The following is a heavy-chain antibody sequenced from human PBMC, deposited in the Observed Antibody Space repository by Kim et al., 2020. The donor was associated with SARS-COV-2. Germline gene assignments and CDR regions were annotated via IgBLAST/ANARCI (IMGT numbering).Heavy chain of an antibody. CDR1: GGSISTIDYY. CDR2: VYYTGST. Sequence: SETLSLTCSVSGGSISTIDYYWGWIRQPPGKGLEFIGSVYYTGSTYYNPSLKSRVTISVDTSKNRFSLNLNSVTAADTAAHYCARLSHYDTRFPGYYGMDVWGKGTAVTVSS. J-gene: IGHJ6*04. V-gene: IGHV4-39*02. D-gene: IGHD3-9*01. CDR3: ARLSHYDTRFPGYYGMDV.